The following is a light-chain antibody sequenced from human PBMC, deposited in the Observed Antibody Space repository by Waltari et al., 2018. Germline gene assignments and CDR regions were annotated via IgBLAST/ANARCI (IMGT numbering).Light chain of an antibody. J-gene: IGKJ1*01. CDR2: VAS. V-gene: IGKV4-1*01. Sequence: VVTQSPHSLAVSLVERATLTSKSCLSGLYSSNNKNYLTWYQQRPGQPPKLLIYVASTRESGVPDRFSGSGSGTEFTLTISSLQAEDVAVYYCQQYYSTPPTFGQGTKVEIK. CDR3: QQYYSTPPT. CDR1: LSGLYSSNNKNY.